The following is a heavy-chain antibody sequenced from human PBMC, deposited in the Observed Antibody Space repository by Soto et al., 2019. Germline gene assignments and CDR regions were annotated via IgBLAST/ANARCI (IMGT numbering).Heavy chain of an antibody. CDR2: IYYSGST. CDR3: ARADGYSYGVDY. J-gene: IGHJ4*02. D-gene: IGHD5-18*01. Sequence: PSETLSLTCTVSGGSISSYYWSWIRQPPGKGLEWIGYIYYSGSTNYNPSLKSRVTISVDTSKNQFSLKLSSVTAADTAVYYCARADGYSYGVDYWGQGTLVTVS. CDR1: GGSISSYY. V-gene: IGHV4-59*01.